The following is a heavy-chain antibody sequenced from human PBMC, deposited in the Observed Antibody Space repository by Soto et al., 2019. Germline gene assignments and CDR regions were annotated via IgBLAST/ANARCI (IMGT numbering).Heavy chain of an antibody. Sequence: QVQLVESGGGVVQPGRSLRLSCAASGFTFSSYGMHWVRQAPGKGLEWVAVIWYDGSNKYYADSVKGRFTISRDNSKNTLYLQMNSLRAEDTAVYYCARDHGVLWFGELLYPSYYFDYWGQGTLVIVSS. CDR2: IWYDGSNK. J-gene: IGHJ4*02. V-gene: IGHV3-33*01. CDR1: GFTFSSYG. D-gene: IGHD3-10*01. CDR3: ARDHGVLWFGELLYPSYYFDY.